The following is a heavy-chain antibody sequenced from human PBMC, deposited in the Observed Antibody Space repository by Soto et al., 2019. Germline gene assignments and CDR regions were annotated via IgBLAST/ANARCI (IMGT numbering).Heavy chain of an antibody. Sequence: QVQLVESGGGVVQPGRSLRLSCAASGFTFSSYGMHWVRQAPGKGLAWVAVIWYDGSNKYYADSVKGRFTISRDNSKNTLYLQMNSLRAEDTAVYYCAREGTYCSGGSCYPHFDYWGQGTLVTVSS. CDR2: IWYDGSNK. CDR1: GFTFSSYG. CDR3: AREGTYCSGGSCYPHFDY. V-gene: IGHV3-33*01. D-gene: IGHD2-15*01. J-gene: IGHJ4*02.